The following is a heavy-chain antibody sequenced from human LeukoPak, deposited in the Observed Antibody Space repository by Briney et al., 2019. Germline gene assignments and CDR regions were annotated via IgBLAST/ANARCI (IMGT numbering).Heavy chain of an antibody. CDR3: ARDPNYADLGY. D-gene: IGHD1-7*01. Sequence: ASVKVSCKASGYTFVNYYIHWVRQAPGQGLEWMGIINPSGGSTSYAQKFQGRVTVTRDTSTSTVYMELSSLRSEDTAVYYCARDPNYADLGYWGQGTLVTVSS. CDR1: GYTFVNYY. CDR2: INPSGGST. V-gene: IGHV1-46*01. J-gene: IGHJ4*02.